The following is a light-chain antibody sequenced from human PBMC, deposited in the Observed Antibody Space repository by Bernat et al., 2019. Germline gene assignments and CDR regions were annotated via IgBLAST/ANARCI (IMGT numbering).Light chain of an antibody. CDR2: AAS. J-gene: IGKJ2*01. Sequence: EIVLTQSPGTLSLSPGERTTLSCRASQSVTNDYLAWFQQRPGQAPRLLIYAASSTATGIPDRFSGSGSGTDFTLTISRLEPEDFAVYYCQQYGSSPYTFGQGTKLEIK. V-gene: IGKV3-20*01. CDR1: QSVTNDY. CDR3: QQYGSSPYT.